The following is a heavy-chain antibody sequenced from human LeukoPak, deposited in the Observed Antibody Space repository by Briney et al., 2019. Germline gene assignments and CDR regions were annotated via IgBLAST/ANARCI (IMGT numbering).Heavy chain of an antibody. J-gene: IGHJ4*02. Sequence: PGGSLRLSCAASGFTFSSYSMNWVRQAPGKGLEWVSSISSSSSYIYYADSVKGRFIISRDNAKNSLYLQMNSLRAEDTAVYYCARAGWFGGLIFTLYFDFWGQGTLVTVSS. V-gene: IGHV3-21*01. CDR1: GFTFSSYS. CDR2: ISSSSSYI. D-gene: IGHD3-10*01. CDR3: ARAGWFGGLIFTLYFDF.